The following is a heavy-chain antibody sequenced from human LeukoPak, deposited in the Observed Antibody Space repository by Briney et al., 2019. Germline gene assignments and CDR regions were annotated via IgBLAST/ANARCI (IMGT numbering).Heavy chain of an antibody. CDR1: GFTFSSYS. V-gene: IGHV3-48*01. Sequence: GGSLRLSCAASGFTFSSYSMNWVRQAPGKGLEWVSYISSSSSTIYYADSVKGRFTISRDNAKNSLYLQMNSLRAEDTAVYYCARAGYCSSTSCYTRWVYYYYMDVWGKGTTVTVSS. D-gene: IGHD2-2*02. J-gene: IGHJ6*03. CDR3: ARAGYCSSTSCYTRWVYYYYMDV. CDR2: ISSSSSTI.